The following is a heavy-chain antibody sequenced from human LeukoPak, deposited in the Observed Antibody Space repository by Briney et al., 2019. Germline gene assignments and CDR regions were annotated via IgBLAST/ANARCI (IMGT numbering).Heavy chain of an antibody. Sequence: PSQTLSLTCTVSGGSISSGDYYWSWIRQPPGKGLEWIGYIYYSGSTYYNPSLKSRVTISVDTSKNQFSLKLSSVTAADTAVYYCARSLGYCSSTSRYPSGDNWYFDLWGRGTLVTVSS. CDR1: GGSISSGDYY. D-gene: IGHD2-2*01. V-gene: IGHV4-30-4*01. J-gene: IGHJ2*01. CDR3: ARSLGYCSSTSRYPSGDNWYFDL. CDR2: IYYSGST.